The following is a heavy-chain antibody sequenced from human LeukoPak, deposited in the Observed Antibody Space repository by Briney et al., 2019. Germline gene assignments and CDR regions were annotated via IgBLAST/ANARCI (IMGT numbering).Heavy chain of an antibody. Sequence: GGSLRLSCAASGFTLSSYAMSWVRQAPGKGLEWVSAISVSGNTYHADSVKGRFTISRDSSKNTLYLQMNRLRAEDAAVYYCAKPHVVLAAMFFDYWGQGTLVTVSS. CDR2: ISVSGNT. CDR1: GFTLSSYA. V-gene: IGHV3-23*01. J-gene: IGHJ4*02. CDR3: AKPHVVLAAMFFDY. D-gene: IGHD2-2*01.